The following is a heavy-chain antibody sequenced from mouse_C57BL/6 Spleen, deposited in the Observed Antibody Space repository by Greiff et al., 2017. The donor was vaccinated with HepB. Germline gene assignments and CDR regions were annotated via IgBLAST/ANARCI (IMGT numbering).Heavy chain of an antibody. V-gene: IGHV1-26*01. Sequence: LVEPGASVKISCKASGYTFTDYYMNWVKQSHGKSLEWIGDINPNNGGTSYNQKFKGKATLTVDKSSSTAYMELRSLTSEDSAVYYCARTSSGTVNGYWGQGTTLTVSS. J-gene: IGHJ2*01. CDR3: ARTSSGTVNGY. CDR1: GYTFTDYY. D-gene: IGHD1-1*01. CDR2: INPNNGGT.